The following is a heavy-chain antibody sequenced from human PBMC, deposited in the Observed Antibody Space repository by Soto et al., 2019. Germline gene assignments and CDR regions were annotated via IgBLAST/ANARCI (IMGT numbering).Heavy chain of an antibody. V-gene: IGHV1-24*01. J-gene: IGHJ3*02. CDR1: GYTLTELS. CDR3: ATPFYCSGYSCYSGAFDT. D-gene: IGHD2-15*01. Sequence: ASVKVSCKVSGYTLTELSMHWVRQAPGKGLEWMGGFDPEDGETIYAQKFQGRVTMTEDTSTDTAYMELSSLRSEDTAVYYCATPFYCSGYSCYSGAFDTWGQRTMVTVSS. CDR2: FDPEDGET.